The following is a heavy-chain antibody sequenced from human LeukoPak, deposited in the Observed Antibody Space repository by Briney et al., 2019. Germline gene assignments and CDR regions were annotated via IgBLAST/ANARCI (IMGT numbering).Heavy chain of an antibody. Sequence: GGSLRLSCAASGFTFSSYAMHWVRQAPGKGLEWVAVISYDGSNKYYADSVKGRFTISRDNSKNTLYLQMNSLRAEDTAVYYCAKSPTQGDYYMDVWGKGTTVTVSS. CDR3: AKSPTQGDYYMDV. CDR2: ISYDGSNK. J-gene: IGHJ6*03. V-gene: IGHV3-30-3*02. CDR1: GFTFSSYA.